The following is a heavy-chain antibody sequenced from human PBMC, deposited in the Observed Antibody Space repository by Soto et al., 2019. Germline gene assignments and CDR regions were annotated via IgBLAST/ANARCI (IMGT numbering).Heavy chain of an antibody. D-gene: IGHD3-9*01. CDR2: VDSDGRGT. J-gene: IGHJ5*02. CDR1: GITFTNYW. V-gene: IGHV3-74*01. CDR3: GTVFEP. Sequence: EVQLVESGGGSVQPGGSLRLSCVASGITFTNYWMHWVRQVPGKGLVWVARVDSDGRGTSYADFVKGRFTISRDNAKNTLYLHMNSLRVEDTAMYYCGTVFEPGGQGIPVTVSS.